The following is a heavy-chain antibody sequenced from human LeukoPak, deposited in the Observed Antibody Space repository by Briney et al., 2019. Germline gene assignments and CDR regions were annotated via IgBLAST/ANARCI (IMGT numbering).Heavy chain of an antibody. V-gene: IGHV1-8*01. J-gene: IGHJ5*02. CDR3: ARAGIGNYENWFDP. Sequence: ASVKVSCKASGYTFTRYDINWVRQATGQGLEWMGWMNPNSGNTGYAQKFQGRVTMTRNTSISTAYMELSSLRSEDTAVYYCARAGIGNYENWFDPWGQGTLVTVSS. CDR1: GYTFTRYD. D-gene: IGHD1-7*01. CDR2: MNPNSGNT.